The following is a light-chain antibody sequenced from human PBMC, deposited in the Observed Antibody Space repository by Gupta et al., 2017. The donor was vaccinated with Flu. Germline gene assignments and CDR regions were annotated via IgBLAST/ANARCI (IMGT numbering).Light chain of an antibody. Sequence: QSALTQPASVSGSPGQSITISCTGTSSDFGDYAYVSWYQQYSGKAPKLIIYEVNNRPSGVSSRFSGSKSGNTASLTISGLQAEDEAHYYCISYSSRHTFVFGTGTKVTVL. V-gene: IGLV2-14*01. CDR3: ISYSSRHTFV. CDR1: SSDFGDYAY. CDR2: EVN. J-gene: IGLJ1*01.